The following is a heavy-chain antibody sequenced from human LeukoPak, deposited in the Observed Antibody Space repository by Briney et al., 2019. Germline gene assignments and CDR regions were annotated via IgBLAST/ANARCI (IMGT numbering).Heavy chain of an antibody. D-gene: IGHD2-15*01. CDR2: IYPADSDI. J-gene: IGHJ5*02. Sequence: GESLQISCKGSGNSINNYWIGWVRQMPGKGLEWMGIIYPADSDIRYSPSFQGQVTISADKSISTAYLQWSSLKASDTAMYYCARQEYCSGGSCYTWFDPWGQGTLVTVSS. V-gene: IGHV5-51*01. CDR3: ARQEYCSGGSCYTWFDP. CDR1: GNSINNYW.